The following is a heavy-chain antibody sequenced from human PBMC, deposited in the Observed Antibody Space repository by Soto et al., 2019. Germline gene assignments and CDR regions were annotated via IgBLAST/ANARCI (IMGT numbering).Heavy chain of an antibody. J-gene: IGHJ5*02. CDR1: GGTFSSYA. V-gene: IGHV1-69*13. D-gene: IGHD6-13*01. CDR2: IIPIFGTA. Sequence: ASVKVSCKASGGTFSSYAISWVRQAPGQGLEWMGGIIPIFGTANYAQKFQGRVTITADESTSTAYMELSSLRSEDTAVYYCARDASPPRPFGSSWYSWFDPWGQGTLVTVSS. CDR3: ARDASPPRPFGSSWYSWFDP.